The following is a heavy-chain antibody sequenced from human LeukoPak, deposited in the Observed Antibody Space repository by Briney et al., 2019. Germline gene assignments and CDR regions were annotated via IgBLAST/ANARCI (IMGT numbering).Heavy chain of an antibody. D-gene: IGHD6-6*01. CDR3: ARYIAARSADY. CDR2: ITGTGGNT. Sequence: GGSLRLSCAGSGFTFNTYAMSWVRQAPGKGLEWVSGITGTGGNTYYADSVKGRFTISRDNAKNSLYLQMNSLRAEDTAVYYCARYIAARSADYWGQGTLVTVSS. CDR1: GFTFNTYA. J-gene: IGHJ4*02. V-gene: IGHV3-23*01.